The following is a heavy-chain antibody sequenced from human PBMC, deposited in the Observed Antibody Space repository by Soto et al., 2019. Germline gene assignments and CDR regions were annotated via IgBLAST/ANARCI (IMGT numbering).Heavy chain of an antibody. CDR2: IIPIFGTA. J-gene: IGHJ6*02. CDR3: ARDGPDYYGSGSYGYDYYGMDV. V-gene: IGHV1-69*01. D-gene: IGHD3-10*01. Sequence: QVQLVQSGAEVKKPGSSVKVSCKASGGTFSSYAISWVRQAPGQGLEWMGGIIPIFGTANYAQKFQGRVTITADESTGTAYMELSSLRPEDTAVYYCARDGPDYYGSGSYGYDYYGMDVWGQGTTVTVSS. CDR1: GGTFSSYA.